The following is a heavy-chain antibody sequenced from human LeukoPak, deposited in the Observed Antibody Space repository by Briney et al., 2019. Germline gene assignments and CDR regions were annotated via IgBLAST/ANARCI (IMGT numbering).Heavy chain of an antibody. CDR3: AKGDCSSASCHTFDY. J-gene: IGHJ4*02. Sequence: PGGSLRLSCAASGFTFSSYAMSWVRQAPGKGLEWVSTISGSGGSTYYADSVKGRFTISRDNSKNTLYLQMNSLRAEDTAVYYCAKGDCSSASCHTFDYWGQGTLVTVSS. CDR2: ISGSGGST. V-gene: IGHV3-23*01. CDR1: GFTFSSYA. D-gene: IGHD2-2*01.